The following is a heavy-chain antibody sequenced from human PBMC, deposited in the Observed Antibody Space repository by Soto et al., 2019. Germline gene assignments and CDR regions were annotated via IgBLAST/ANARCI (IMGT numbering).Heavy chain of an antibody. Sequence: PGESLNISCKASGYSVTTYWIGWVRQMPGKGLEWMGIIYPDDSETKYSPSFQGQVTISADKSITTAYLQWNSLKASDTAMYYCARLTYGGYYFDYWGQGALVTVSS. CDR1: GYSVTTYW. V-gene: IGHV5-51*01. CDR3: ARLTYGGYYFDY. CDR2: IYPDDSET. J-gene: IGHJ4*02. D-gene: IGHD4-17*01.